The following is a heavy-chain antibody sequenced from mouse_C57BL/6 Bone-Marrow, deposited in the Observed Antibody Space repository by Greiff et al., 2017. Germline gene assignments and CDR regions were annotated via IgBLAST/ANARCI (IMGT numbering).Heavy chain of an antibody. D-gene: IGHD1-1*01. J-gene: IGHJ3*01. V-gene: IGHV1-81*01. Sequence: LVESGAELARPGASVKLSCKASGYTFTSYGISWVKQRTGQGLEWIGEIYPRSGNTYYNEKFKSKATLTVDTSSSTAYIQLSSLTSEDSAVYYCARYYYGSLYWGQGTLVTVAA. CDR3: ARYYYGSLY. CDR1: GYTFTSYG. CDR2: IYPRSGNT.